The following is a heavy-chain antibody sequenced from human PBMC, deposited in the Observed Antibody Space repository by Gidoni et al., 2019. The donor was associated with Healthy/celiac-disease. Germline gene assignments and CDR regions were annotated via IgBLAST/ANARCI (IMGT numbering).Heavy chain of an antibody. J-gene: IGHJ4*02. CDR1: GFTFRCYS. CDR2: SSSSSSYI. CDR3: ARDGDVDTAMVNQFDY. D-gene: IGHD5-18*01. V-gene: IGHV3-21*01. Sequence: EVQLVESGGGLVKPGGSLRISCAASGFTFRCYSMNWVRQAPGKGLEWVSASSSSSSYIYYADSVKGRFTISRDNAKNSLYLQMNSLRAEDTAVYYCARDGDVDTAMVNQFDYWGQGTLVTVSS.